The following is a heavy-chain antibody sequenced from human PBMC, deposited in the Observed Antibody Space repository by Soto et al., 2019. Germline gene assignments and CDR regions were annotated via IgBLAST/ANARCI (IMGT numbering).Heavy chain of an antibody. J-gene: IGHJ4*02. CDR3: ARDGNFLGYDY. Sequence: SETLSLTCTVSGGSISSYYWSWIRQPPGKGLEWIGYIYYSGSTNYNPSLKSRVTISVDTSKNQFSLKLSSVTAADTAVYYCARDGNFLGYDYWGQGTLVTVSS. V-gene: IGHV4-59*01. D-gene: IGHD3-3*01. CDR1: GGSISSYY. CDR2: IYYSGST.